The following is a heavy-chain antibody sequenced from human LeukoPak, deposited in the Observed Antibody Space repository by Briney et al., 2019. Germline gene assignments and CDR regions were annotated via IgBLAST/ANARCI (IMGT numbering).Heavy chain of an antibody. CDR3: ARALAYCGGDCHTPLDY. D-gene: IGHD2-21*02. V-gene: IGHV1-69*04. J-gene: IGHJ4*02. CDR2: IIPILGIA. Sequence: GASVKVSCKASGGTFSSYAISWVRQAPGQGLEWMGRIIPILGIANYAQKFQGRVTITADKSTSTAYMELSSLRSEDTAVYYCARALAYCGGDCHTPLDYWGQGTLVTVSS. CDR1: GGTFSSYA.